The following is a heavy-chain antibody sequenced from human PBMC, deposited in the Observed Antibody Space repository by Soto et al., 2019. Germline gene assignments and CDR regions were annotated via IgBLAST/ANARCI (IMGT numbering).Heavy chain of an antibody. J-gene: IGHJ4*02. V-gene: IGHV3-15*07. CDR2: IKSETDGGTT. Sequence: GGSLRLSCAASGFDFSSYGMHWVRQAPGKGLEWVGRIKSETDGGTTDYAAPVKGRFTISRDDSKSTLFLQMNSLKTEDTGVYYCAAMKTYWGQGTPVTVSS. D-gene: IGHD3-16*01. CDR3: AAMKTY. CDR1: GFDFSSYG.